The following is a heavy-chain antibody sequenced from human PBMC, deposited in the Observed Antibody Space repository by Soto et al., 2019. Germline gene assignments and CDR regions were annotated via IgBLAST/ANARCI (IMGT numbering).Heavy chain of an antibody. V-gene: IGHV1-69*02. CDR3: ARGYGDYPFYYYYGMDV. Sequence: SVKVSCKASGYTFTIYTISWVRQAPGQGLEWMGRIIPILGIANYAQKFQGRVTITADKSTSTAYMELSSLRSEDTAVYYCARGYGDYPFYYYYGMDVWGQGTTVTVSS. CDR1: GYTFTIYT. D-gene: IGHD4-17*01. J-gene: IGHJ6*02. CDR2: IIPILGIA.